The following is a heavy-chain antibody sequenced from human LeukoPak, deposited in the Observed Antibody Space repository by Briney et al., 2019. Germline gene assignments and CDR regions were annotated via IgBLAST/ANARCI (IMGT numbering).Heavy chain of an antibody. CDR1: GFTFSTFA. V-gene: IGHV3-33*01. J-gene: IGHJ6*04. CDR3: ARDFPDYDYYYYGMDV. D-gene: IGHD4-17*01. CDR2: IWSDGTKR. Sequence: PGTSLRLSCEGSGFTFSTFAMHWVRQAPGKGLECVAVIWSDGTKRDCADSVKGRFTISRDNSKNTLYLQMNSLRGEDTAVYFCARDFPDYDYYYYGMDVWGKGTTVTVSS.